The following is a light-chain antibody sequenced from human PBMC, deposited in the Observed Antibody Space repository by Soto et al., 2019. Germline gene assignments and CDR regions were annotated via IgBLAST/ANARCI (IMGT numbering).Light chain of an antibody. CDR2: LGS. Sequence: EIVMAQTPLSLSITPGEQASXXXXXXXXXLHDNGKNYMDWYVQKPGQSPQLLIYLGSNRASGVPDRFSGSGSGTDFTLKISRVEAEDVGVYYCMHALQTPITFGQGTRLEIK. CDR1: XXXLHDNGKNY. CDR3: MHALQTPIT. V-gene: IGKV2-28*01. J-gene: IGKJ5*01.